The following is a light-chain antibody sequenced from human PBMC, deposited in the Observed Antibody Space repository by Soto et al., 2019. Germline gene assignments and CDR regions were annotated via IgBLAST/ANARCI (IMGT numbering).Light chain of an antibody. J-gene: IGKJ1*01. CDR1: QSLSSGY. CDR2: GAS. V-gene: IGKV3-20*01. Sequence: EIVLTQSPGTLSLSPGERATLSCRASQSLSSGYLGWYQQKPGQAPRLLIYGASSRATGIPDRFSGSASGTTFSLPISSLEPEDFAMYYCQQYGVSPWTFGQGTKVDIK. CDR3: QQYGVSPWT.